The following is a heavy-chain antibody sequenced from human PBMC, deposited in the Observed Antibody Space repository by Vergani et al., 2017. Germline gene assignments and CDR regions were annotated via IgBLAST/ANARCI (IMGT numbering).Heavy chain of an antibody. CDR3: ARDSGGYSYGYFGY. D-gene: IGHD5-18*01. CDR2: IYYSGST. J-gene: IGHJ4*02. Sequence: QVQLQQWGAGLLKPSETLSLTCAVYGGSFSGYYWSWIRQPPGKGLEWIGYIYYSGSTNYNPSLKSRVTISVDTSKNQFSLKLSSVTAADTAVYYCARDSGGYSYGYFGYWGQGTLVTVSS. V-gene: IGHV4-34*11. CDR1: GGSFSGYY.